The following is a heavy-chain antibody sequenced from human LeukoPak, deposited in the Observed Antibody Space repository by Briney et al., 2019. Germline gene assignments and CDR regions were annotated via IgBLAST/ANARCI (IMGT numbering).Heavy chain of an antibody. J-gene: IGHJ4*02. Sequence: QPGRSLRLSCAASGFTFDDYAMHWVRQAPGKGLEWVSGISWNSGSIGYADSVKGRFTISRDNAKNSLYLQMNSLRAEDTALYYCAKDIEYGSGGSCFDYWGQGTLVTVSS. D-gene: IGHD2-15*01. CDR2: ISWNSGSI. CDR1: GFTFDDYA. V-gene: IGHV3-9*01. CDR3: AKDIEYGSGGSCFDY.